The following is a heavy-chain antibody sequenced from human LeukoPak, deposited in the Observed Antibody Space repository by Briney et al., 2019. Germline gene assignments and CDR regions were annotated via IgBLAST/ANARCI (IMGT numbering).Heavy chain of an antibody. D-gene: IGHD1-26*01. Sequence: PGGSLRLSCSASGFTFNSYPVHWVRQAPGKGLEWVAVIYSGGSTYYADSVKGRFTISRENSKNTLYLQMNSLRAEDTAVYYCARGSSGSYGELYFDYWGQGTLVTVSS. V-gene: IGHV3-66*01. CDR3: ARGSSGSYGELYFDY. J-gene: IGHJ4*02. CDR2: IYSGGST. CDR1: GFTFNSYP.